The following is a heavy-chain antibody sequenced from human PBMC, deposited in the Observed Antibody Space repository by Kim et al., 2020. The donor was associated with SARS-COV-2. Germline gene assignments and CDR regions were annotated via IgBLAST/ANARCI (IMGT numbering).Heavy chain of an antibody. Sequence: ASVKVSCKASGYTFTSYDINWVRQATGQGLEWMGWMNPNSGKTGYAQKFQGRVTMTRNTSISTAYMELSSLRSEDTAVYYCARSSKEGDSSGYYHGWFDPWGQGTLVTVSS. CDR2: MNPNSGKT. V-gene: IGHV1-8*01. J-gene: IGHJ5*02. CDR3: ARSSKEGDSSGYYHGWFDP. D-gene: IGHD3-22*01. CDR1: GYTFTSYD.